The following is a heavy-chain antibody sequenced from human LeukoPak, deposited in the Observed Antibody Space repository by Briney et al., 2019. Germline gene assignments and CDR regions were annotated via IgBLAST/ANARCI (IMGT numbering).Heavy chain of an antibody. CDR2: IYYSGST. CDR3: ASLGGIAVAGIHFDY. J-gene: IGHJ4*02. V-gene: IGHV4-39*01. D-gene: IGHD6-19*01. CDR1: GGSISSSSYY. Sequence: ETLSLTCTVSGGSISSSSYYWGWIRQPPGKGLEWIGSIYYSGSTYYNPSLKSRVTISVDTSKNQFSLKLSSVTAADTAVYYCASLGGIAVAGIHFDYWGQGTLVTVSS.